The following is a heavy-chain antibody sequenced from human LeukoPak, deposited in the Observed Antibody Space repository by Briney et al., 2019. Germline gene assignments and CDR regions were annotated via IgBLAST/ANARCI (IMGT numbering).Heavy chain of an antibody. D-gene: IGHD6-6*01. Sequence: GGSLRLSCAASGFTVSSNYMSWVRQAPGKGLEWVSVIYSGGSTYYAGSVKGRFTISRDNSKNTLYLQVNSLRAEDTAVYYCARVAARPLVDYWGQGTLVTVSS. CDR1: GFTVSSNY. V-gene: IGHV3-66*02. CDR2: IYSGGST. J-gene: IGHJ4*02. CDR3: ARVAARPLVDY.